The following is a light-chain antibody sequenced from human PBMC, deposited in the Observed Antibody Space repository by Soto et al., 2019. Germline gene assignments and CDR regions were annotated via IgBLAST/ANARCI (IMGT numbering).Light chain of an antibody. Sequence: VLTQSPDTLSLPQGKEATRSFRAIHRPSRNSLPWYQQRPDQPPGLLTYGVSLRADGIPDRFSGSGSGSEFTLTINRLEPEDFAVYYCQDFDSPQWTFGQGTKVEN. CDR1: HRPSRNS. J-gene: IGKJ1*01. V-gene: IGKV3-20*01. CDR3: QDFDSPQWT. CDR2: GVS.